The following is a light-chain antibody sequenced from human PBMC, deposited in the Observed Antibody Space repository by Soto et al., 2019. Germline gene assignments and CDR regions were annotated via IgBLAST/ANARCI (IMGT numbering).Light chain of an antibody. Sequence: DIQMTQSPSSFSASVGDRVTITCRASHDVSSWLAWYQQKPGKAPRLLIYGASTLQSGVPSRFSGSGSGTDLTLTISSLQPKDFATYYCQQANSQYSFGQGTKLEIK. CDR1: HDVSSW. V-gene: IGKV1-12*01. J-gene: IGKJ2*03. CDR2: GAS. CDR3: QQANSQYS.